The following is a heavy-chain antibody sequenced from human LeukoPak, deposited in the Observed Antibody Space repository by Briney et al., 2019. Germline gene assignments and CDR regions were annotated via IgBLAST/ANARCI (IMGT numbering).Heavy chain of an antibody. CDR1: GFSFDDFA. D-gene: IGHD2/OR15-2a*01. V-gene: IGHV3-9*01. Sequence: PGRSLRLSCAASGFSFDDFAMHWVRQAPGKGLEWVSGITWNGGTIDYADSVKGRFTISRDNAKKSLYLQMDSLRVEDTAVYYCARTFYYLSDWDYWGQGTLVTVSS. CDR2: ITWNGGTI. CDR3: ARTFYYLSDWDY. J-gene: IGHJ4*02.